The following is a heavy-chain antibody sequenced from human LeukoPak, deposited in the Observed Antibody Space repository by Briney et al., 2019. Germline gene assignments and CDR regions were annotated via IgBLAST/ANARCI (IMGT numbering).Heavy chain of an antibody. Sequence: PSDTLSLTCAVSDYSISSSNWWGWIRQPPGKGLEWIGYIYYSGSTYYNPSLKSRVTMSVDTSKNQFSLKLSSVTAVDTAVYYCARSAYGDYVPGALDIWGQGTMVTVSS. CDR2: IYYSGST. V-gene: IGHV4-28*01. D-gene: IGHD4-17*01. CDR1: DYSISSSNW. CDR3: ARSAYGDYVPGALDI. J-gene: IGHJ3*02.